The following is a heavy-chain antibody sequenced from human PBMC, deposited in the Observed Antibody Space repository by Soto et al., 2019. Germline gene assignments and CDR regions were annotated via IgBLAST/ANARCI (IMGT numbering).Heavy chain of an antibody. Sequence: SETLSLTCTVSGGSISSYYWSWIRQPPGKGLEWIGYIYYSGSTNYNPSLKSRVTISVDTSKNQFSLKLGSVTAADTAVYYCARFSTDYYGSGSYYNVYYYYYYMDVWGKGTTVTVSS. CDR2: IYYSGST. CDR1: GGSISSYY. CDR3: ARFSTDYYGSGSYYNVYYYYYYMDV. D-gene: IGHD3-10*01. V-gene: IGHV4-59*01. J-gene: IGHJ6*03.